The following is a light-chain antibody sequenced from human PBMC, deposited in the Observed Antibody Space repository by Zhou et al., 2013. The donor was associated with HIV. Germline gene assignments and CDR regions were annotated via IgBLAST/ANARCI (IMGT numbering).Light chain of an antibody. V-gene: IGKV1-5*03. J-gene: IGKJ2*04. CDR1: QSISSW. CDR3: QQYNSYPCS. CDR2: KAS. Sequence: IQMTQSPSPLSASVGDRVTITCRASQSISSWLAWYQQKPGKAPKLLIYKASSLESGVPSRFSGSGSGTEFTLTISSLQPDDFATYYCQQYNSYPCSFGQGTKLEIK.